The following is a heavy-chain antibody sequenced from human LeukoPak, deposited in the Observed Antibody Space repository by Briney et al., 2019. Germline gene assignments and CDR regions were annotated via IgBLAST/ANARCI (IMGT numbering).Heavy chain of an antibody. D-gene: IGHD2-2*01. J-gene: IGHJ1*01. CDR1: GFTFRSYV. CDR3: AKDPANQLLYPAHFSH. Sequence: GGSLRLSCAASGFTFRSYVMNWVRQAPGKGLEWVSAISGSGVSTSYADSVKGRFTISRDNSKNTLYLHMNSLRAEDTAIYFCAKDPANQLLYPAHFSHWGQGTLVTVSS. V-gene: IGHV3-23*01. CDR2: ISGSGVST.